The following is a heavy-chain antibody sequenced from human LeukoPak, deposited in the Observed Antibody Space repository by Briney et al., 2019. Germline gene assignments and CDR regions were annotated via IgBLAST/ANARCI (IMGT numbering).Heavy chain of an antibody. J-gene: IGHJ5*02. Sequence: VSVKVSCKVSGYTLTELSMHWVRQAPGKGLEWMGGFDPEDGETIYAQKFQGRVTMTRNTSISTAYMELSSLRSEDTAVYYCARDLQPRFDPWGQGTLVTVSS. CDR3: ARDLQPRFDP. V-gene: IGHV1-24*01. CDR2: FDPEDGET. CDR1: GYTLTELS.